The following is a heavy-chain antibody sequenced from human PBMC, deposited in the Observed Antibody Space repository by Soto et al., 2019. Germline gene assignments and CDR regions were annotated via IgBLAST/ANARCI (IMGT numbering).Heavy chain of an antibody. CDR3: ARTYCTNGVCYFDH. Sequence: HGESLKISCDASGYTFTTYWITWVRQTPGKGLEWMVRIDPSNSYTNRSPSFQGHVSASVDKSISTAYLQWSSLQASDSAMYYCARTYCTNGVCYFDHWGQGTLVTVSS. V-gene: IGHV5-10-1*01. CDR1: GYTFTTYW. J-gene: IGHJ4*02. CDR2: IDPSNSYT. D-gene: IGHD2-8*01.